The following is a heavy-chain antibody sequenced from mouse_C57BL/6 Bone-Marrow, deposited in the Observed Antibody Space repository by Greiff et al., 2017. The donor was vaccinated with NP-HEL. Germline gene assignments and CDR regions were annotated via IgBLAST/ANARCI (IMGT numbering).Heavy chain of an antibody. CDR3: ARWYDSWFAY. V-gene: IGHV1-9*01. CDR1: GYTFTGHW. J-gene: IGHJ3*01. Sequence: QVQLQQSGAELMKPGASVKLSCKATGYTFTGHWIEWVKQRPGHGLEWIGEILPGSGRTNYNEQLKGKATFTADTSSNTAYMQLSSLTTEDSTIYYCARWYDSWFAYWGQGTLVTVSA. CDR2: ILPGSGRT. D-gene: IGHD2-4*01.